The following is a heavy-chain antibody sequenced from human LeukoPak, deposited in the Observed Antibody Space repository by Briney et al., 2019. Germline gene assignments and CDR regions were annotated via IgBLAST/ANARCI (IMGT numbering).Heavy chain of an antibody. D-gene: IGHD6-13*01. V-gene: IGHV3-72*01. J-gene: IGHJ4*02. Sequence: TGGSLRLSCAASGFTFSDYYMEWVRQAPGKGLEWVGRIRNQANGRTTEYATSVRGRFIISRDDSQNSIYLQMNSLKTEDTAVYYCTRSPSSGSFVFDYWGQGTLVTVSS. CDR1: GFTFSDYY. CDR3: TRSPSSGSFVFDY. CDR2: IRNQANGRTT.